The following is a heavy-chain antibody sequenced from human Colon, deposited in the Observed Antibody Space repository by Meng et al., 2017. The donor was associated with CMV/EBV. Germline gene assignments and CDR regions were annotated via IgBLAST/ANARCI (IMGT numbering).Heavy chain of an antibody. CDR3: VRSSGWSLFDY. V-gene: IGHV1-2*02. D-gene: IGHD6-19*01. CDR1: GYTFSDYY. J-gene: IGHJ4*02. CDR2: IRSDGSAT. Sequence: VHRWKLGARVKEPGASVKVSCKTYGYTFSDYYMHWVRQAPGQGLEWMGWIRSDGSATNYAQKFRGRVTMTRDASVSTAYMELSGLTSDDTAVYFCVRSSGWSLFDYWGPGALVTVSS.